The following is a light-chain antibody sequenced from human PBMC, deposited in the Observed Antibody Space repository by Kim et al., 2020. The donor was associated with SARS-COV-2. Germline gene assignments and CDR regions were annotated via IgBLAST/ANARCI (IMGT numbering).Light chain of an antibody. CDR2: QVT. V-gene: IGLV3-1*01. Sequence: SVSPGQTAPITCSGDKLGDKYSYWYQQKPGQSPVLVIYQVTKRPSGIPERFSGSSSGNTATLTISGTQAMDEADYYCQAWDSTTVVFGGGTQLTVL. CDR3: QAWDSTTVV. J-gene: IGLJ2*01. CDR1: KLGDKY.